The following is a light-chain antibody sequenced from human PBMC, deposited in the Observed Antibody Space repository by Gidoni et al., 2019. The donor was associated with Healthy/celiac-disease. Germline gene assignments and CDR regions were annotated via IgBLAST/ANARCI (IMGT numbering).Light chain of an antibody. CDR2: DAS. CDR1: QSVSSY. Sequence: ELVLTQSPATLSLSPGARATLSCRASQSVSSYLAWYQQKPGQAPRLLIYDASNRATGIPARFSGSGSGTDFTLTISSLAPEDFAVYYCQQRSNWPLTLTFGGGTKVEIK. CDR3: QQRSNWPLTLT. J-gene: IGKJ4*01. V-gene: IGKV3-11*01.